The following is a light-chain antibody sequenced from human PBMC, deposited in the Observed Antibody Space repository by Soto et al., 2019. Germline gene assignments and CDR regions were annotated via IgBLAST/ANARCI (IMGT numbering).Light chain of an antibody. CDR2: YNN. CDR1: DTNIGSNS. J-gene: IGLJ1*01. V-gene: IGLV1-47*02. Sequence: QSVLTQPPSASGTAGQAVTISCSGGDTNIGSNSVYWYQHLPRIAPKLLIYYNNQRPSGVPARCSCGWSCGSAALVIVWVRSEGEAVYYCAGWDAARSACVFGNGTKVTVL. CDR3: AGWDAARSACV.